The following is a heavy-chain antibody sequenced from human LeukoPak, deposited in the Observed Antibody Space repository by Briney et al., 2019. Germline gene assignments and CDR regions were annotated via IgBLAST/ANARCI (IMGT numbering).Heavy chain of an antibody. D-gene: IGHD1-1*01. CDR1: GYDFAAYW. CDR2: INPANSQT. Sequence: GESLKLSCQGSGYDFAAYWIAWVRPMPGKGLEWMGNINPANSQTTDSTSLQGEVIISVDKSISTAYLQWGSLKASDSAMYYCARHYSYNWFGYWGQGSLVIVSS. J-gene: IGHJ4*02. V-gene: IGHV5-51*01. CDR3: ARHYSYNWFGY.